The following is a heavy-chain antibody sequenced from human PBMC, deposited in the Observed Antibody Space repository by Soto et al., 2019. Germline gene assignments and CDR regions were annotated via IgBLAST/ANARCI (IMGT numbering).Heavy chain of an antibody. J-gene: IGHJ4*02. CDR2: INPNSGGT. V-gene: IGHV1-2*02. D-gene: IGHD3-3*01. CDR1: GYTFTGYY. Sequence: ASVKVSCKASGYTFTGYYMHWVRQAPGQGLEWMGWINPNSGGTNYAQKFQGRVTMTRDTSISTAYMELSRLRSDDTAVYYCARDLPAYYDFWSAPDYWGPGSLVPVSS. CDR3: ARDLPAYYDFWSAPDY.